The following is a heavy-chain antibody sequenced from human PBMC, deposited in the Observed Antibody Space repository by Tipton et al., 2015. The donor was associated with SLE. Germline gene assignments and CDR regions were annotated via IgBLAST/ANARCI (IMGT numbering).Heavy chain of an antibody. Sequence: TLSLTCAVSGYSISSGYYWGWIRQPPGKGLEWIGSIYHSGSTYYNPSLKSRVTISVDTSKNQFSLKLSSVTAADTAVYYCARDWYQLHWYSDLWGRGTLVTVSS. CDR1: GYSISSGYY. D-gene: IGHD4-23*01. CDR2: IYHSGST. J-gene: IGHJ2*01. V-gene: IGHV4-38-2*02. CDR3: ARDWYQLHWYSDL.